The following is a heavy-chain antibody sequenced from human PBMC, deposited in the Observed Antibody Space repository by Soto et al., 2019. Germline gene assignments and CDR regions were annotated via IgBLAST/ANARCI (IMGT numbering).Heavy chain of an antibody. CDR1: GYSFTSYW. D-gene: IGHD2-15*01. Sequence: LGESLKISCKGSGYSFTSYWIGWVRQMPGKGLEWMGIIYPGDSDTRYSPSFQGQVTISADKSISTAYLQWSSLKASDTAMYYCASTVREYCSGGSCYGYWGQGTLVTVSS. J-gene: IGHJ4*02. CDR3: ASTVREYCSGGSCYGY. V-gene: IGHV5-51*01. CDR2: IYPGDSDT.